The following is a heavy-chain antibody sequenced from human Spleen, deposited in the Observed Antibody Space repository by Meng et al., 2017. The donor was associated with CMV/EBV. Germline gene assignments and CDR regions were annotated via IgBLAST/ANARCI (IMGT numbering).Heavy chain of an antibody. CDR1: GFTFSGYG. CDR3: VRDWGNLLYGMDV. Sequence: GESLKISCAASGFTFSGYGMNWVRQAPGKGLEWVSSITNENDIYYADSLKGRFTISRDNAKSSLYLHMKSLRAEDTAMYYCVRDWGNLLYGMDVWGQGTTVTVSS. J-gene: IGHJ6*02. CDR2: ITNENDI. D-gene: IGHD3-16*01. V-gene: IGHV3-21*06.